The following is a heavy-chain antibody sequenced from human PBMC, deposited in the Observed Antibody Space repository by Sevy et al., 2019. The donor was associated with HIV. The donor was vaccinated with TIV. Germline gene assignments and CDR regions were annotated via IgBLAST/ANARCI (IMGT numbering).Heavy chain of an antibody. J-gene: IGHJ4*02. CDR3: TTEVRYFDY. Sequence: GGSLRLSCAASGFTFSNAWMSWVRQAPGKGLEWVGRIESKTDGGTTDYAAPVKGRFTISRDDSKNTLYLQMNSLKTEDTAVYYCTTEVRYFDYWGQGTLVTVSS. CDR1: GFTFSNAW. V-gene: IGHV3-15*04. CDR2: IESKTDGGTT. D-gene: IGHD3-10*01.